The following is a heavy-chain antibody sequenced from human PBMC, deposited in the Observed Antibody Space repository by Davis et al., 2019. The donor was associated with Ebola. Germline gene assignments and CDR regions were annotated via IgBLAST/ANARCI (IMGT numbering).Heavy chain of an antibody. CDR1: GFTFSSYA. CDR2: ISGSGATT. V-gene: IGHV3-23*01. CDR3: AKDPDYLSDY. J-gene: IGHJ4*02. Sequence: GESLKISCAASGFTFSSYAMSWVRQAPGKGLEWVSGISGSGATTYYADSVKGRFTISRDNSKNTLYLQMNSLRAEDTAVYYCAKDPDYLSDYWGQGTLVTVSS. D-gene: IGHD4-11*01.